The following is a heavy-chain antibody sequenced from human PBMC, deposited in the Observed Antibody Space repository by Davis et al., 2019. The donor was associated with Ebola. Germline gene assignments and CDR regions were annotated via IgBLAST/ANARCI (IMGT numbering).Heavy chain of an antibody. CDR3: AKGFPIVATITAFDI. CDR1: GFTFSSYA. CDR2: ISGSGGST. V-gene: IGHV3-23*01. J-gene: IGHJ3*02. D-gene: IGHD5-12*01. Sequence: PAGSLRLSCAASGFTFSSYAMSWVRQAPGKGLEWVSAISGSGGSTYYADSVKSRFTISRDNSKNTLYLQMNSLRAEDTAVNYCAKGFPIVATITAFDIWGQGTMVTVSS.